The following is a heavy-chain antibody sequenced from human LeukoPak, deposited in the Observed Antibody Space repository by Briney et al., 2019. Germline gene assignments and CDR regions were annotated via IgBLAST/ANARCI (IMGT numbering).Heavy chain of an antibody. J-gene: IGHJ4*02. CDR3: AKCPGSANCYTGFDY. CDR2: ISNSGDTT. Sequence: PGGSLRLSCAASGFTFSSYAMSWVRQAPGKGLEWISGISNSGDTTYDADSVKGRFTISRGNSKNTLYLQMNSLRAEDTAVYYCAKCPGSANCYTGFDYWGQGTLVTVSS. CDR1: GFTFSSYA. D-gene: IGHD2-2*02. V-gene: IGHV3-23*01.